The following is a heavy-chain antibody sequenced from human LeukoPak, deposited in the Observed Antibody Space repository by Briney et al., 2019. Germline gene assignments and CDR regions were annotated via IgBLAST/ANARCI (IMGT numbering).Heavy chain of an antibody. Sequence: SETLSLTCTVSGGSISSSSYYWGWIRQPPGKGLEWIGSIYYSGSTYYNPSLKSRVTISVDTSKNQFSLKLSSVTAADTAVYYCARVSGVCGPRRRGCWFDPWGQGTLVTVSS. CDR3: ARVSGVCGPRRRGCWFDP. D-gene: IGHD2-8*02. J-gene: IGHJ5*02. CDR2: IYYSGST. CDR1: GGSISSSSYY. V-gene: IGHV4-39*01.